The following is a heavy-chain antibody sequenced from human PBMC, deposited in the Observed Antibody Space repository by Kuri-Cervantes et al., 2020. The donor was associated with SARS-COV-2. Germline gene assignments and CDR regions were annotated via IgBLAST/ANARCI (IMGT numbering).Heavy chain of an antibody. CDR2: INHSGST. CDR1: GGSFSSHY. V-gene: IGHV4-34*01. J-gene: IGHJ3*02. CDR3: ARISAINNAFDI. Sequence: SQTLSLTCAVYGGSFSSHYWSWIRQPPGKGLEWIGGINHSGSTNYNPSLKSRVTISVDMSDNQFSLKVTSVTAADTALYYCARISAINNAFDIWGQGTLVTVSS. D-gene: IGHD6-25*01.